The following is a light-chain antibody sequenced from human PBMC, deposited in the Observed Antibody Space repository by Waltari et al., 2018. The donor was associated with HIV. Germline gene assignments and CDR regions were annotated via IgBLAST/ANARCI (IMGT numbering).Light chain of an antibody. Sequence: QSALTQPPSASGTPGQRVIISCSGNRSNIGSNTVNWYQQFSGAAPTLLIYSNNRRPSAVPDRFSGSKSGSATSLAISGLKSEDEADYHCATWDDALSGPVFGAGTKLTV. CDR2: SNN. V-gene: IGLV1-44*01. J-gene: IGLJ3*02. CDR1: RSNIGSNT. CDR3: ATWDDALSGPV.